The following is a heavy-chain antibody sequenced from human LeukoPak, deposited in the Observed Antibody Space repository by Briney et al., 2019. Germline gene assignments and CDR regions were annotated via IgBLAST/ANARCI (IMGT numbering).Heavy chain of an antibody. CDR1: GFIFSNTW. Sequence: PGGCLRLSCAASGFIFSNTWMNWVRQAPGKGLEWVGRIKTKTNAGATDYAAPVKGRFAISRDDSKNTLYLQMNSLKTEDTALYYCTSNDAFDVWGQGTMVTVS. CDR2: IKTKTNAGAT. J-gene: IGHJ3*01. CDR3: TSNDAFDV. V-gene: IGHV3-15*05.